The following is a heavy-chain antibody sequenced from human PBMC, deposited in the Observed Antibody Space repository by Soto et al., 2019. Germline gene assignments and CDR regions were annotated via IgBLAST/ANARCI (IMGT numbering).Heavy chain of an antibody. D-gene: IGHD2-2*01. J-gene: IGHJ6*03. CDR1: GGSISSYH. CDR2: IYHSGGT. V-gene: IGHV4-59*12. CDR3: AKEMGFCTTTSCHAGPLYYYTDV. Sequence: QLQLQESGPGLVKPSETLSLTCTVSGGSISSYHWTWIRQPPGKGLEWIGDIYHSGGTNYNPSLKSRLTISVDTSFILSALRLSSVTAAATAVYFCAKEMGFCTTTSCHAGPLYYYTDVRGKGTTVTVSS.